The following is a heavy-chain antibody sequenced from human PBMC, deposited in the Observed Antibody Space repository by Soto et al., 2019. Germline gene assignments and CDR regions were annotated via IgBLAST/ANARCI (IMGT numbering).Heavy chain of an antibody. Sequence: PSETLSLTCAVSGGSISSGGYSWSWIRQPPGKGLEWIGYIYHSGSTYYNPSLKSRVTISVDRSKNQFSLKLSSVTAADTAVYYCARGLLGEFPYGMDVWGQGTTVTVSS. V-gene: IGHV4-30-2*01. J-gene: IGHJ6*02. CDR3: ARGLLGEFPYGMDV. CDR1: GGSISSGGYS. D-gene: IGHD3-16*01. CDR2: IYHSGST.